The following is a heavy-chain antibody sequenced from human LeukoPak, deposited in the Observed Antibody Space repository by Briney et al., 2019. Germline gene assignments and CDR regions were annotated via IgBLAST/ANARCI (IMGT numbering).Heavy chain of an antibody. CDR3: ARGGLRGGSYAWFDP. J-gene: IGHJ5*02. CDR1: GYTFTSYD. V-gene: IGHV1-69*04. CDR2: IIPILGIA. D-gene: IGHD1-26*01. Sequence: RWASVKVSCKASGYTFTSYDINWVRQAPGQGLEWMGRIIPILGIANYAQKFQGRVTITADKSTSTAYMELSSLRSEDTAVYYCARGGLRGGSYAWFDPWGQGTLVTVSS.